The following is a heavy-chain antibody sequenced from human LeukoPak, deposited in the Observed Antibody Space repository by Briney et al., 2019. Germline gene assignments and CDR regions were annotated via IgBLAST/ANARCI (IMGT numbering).Heavy chain of an antibody. CDR1: GYTFTGYY. CDR3: ARDRYYDSSGGYYYYYGMDV. CDR2: INAGNGDT. V-gene: IGHV1-3*01. Sequence: AASVKVSCKASGYTFTGYYMHWVRQAPGQGLEWMGWINAGNGDTKYSQKFQGRVTITRDTSASTAYMELSSLRSEDTAVYYCARDRYYDSSGGYYYYYGMDVWGQGTTVTVSS. J-gene: IGHJ6*02. D-gene: IGHD3-22*01.